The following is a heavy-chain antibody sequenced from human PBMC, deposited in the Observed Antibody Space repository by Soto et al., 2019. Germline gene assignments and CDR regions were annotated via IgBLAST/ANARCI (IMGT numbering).Heavy chain of an antibody. CDR1: GGYFSGYY. Sequence: SETLSLTCAVYGGYFSGYYWGWIRQPPGKGLEWIGEINHSGSTNYNPSLKCRVTISVDTSKNQFSLKLSSVTAADTAVYYCARGKSIAAPNSLYYMDVWGKGTTVTVSS. CDR3: ARGKSIAAPNSLYYMDV. J-gene: IGHJ6*03. CDR2: INHSGST. D-gene: IGHD6-6*01. V-gene: IGHV4-34*01.